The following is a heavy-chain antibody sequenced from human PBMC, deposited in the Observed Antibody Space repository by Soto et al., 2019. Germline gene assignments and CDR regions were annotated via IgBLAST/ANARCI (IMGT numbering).Heavy chain of an antibody. CDR2: IWYDGSNK. J-gene: IGHJ4*02. CDR1: GFTFSSYG. Sequence: QVQLVESGGGVVQPGRSLRLSCAASGFTFSSYGRHWVRQAPGKGLEWVAVIWYDGSNKYYADSVKGRFTISRDNSKNTLYLQMNSLRAEDTAVYYCARDQVGAIQYYFDYWGQGTLVTVSS. D-gene: IGHD1-26*01. V-gene: IGHV3-33*01. CDR3: ARDQVGAIQYYFDY.